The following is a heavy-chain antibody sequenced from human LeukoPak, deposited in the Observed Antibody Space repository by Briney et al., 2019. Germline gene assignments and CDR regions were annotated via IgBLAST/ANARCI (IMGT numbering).Heavy chain of an antibody. Sequence: SQTLSLTCTVSGGSISSGGYYWSWIRQPPGKGLEWIGNIYYTGNTYYNPSLKSRVTISVDTSKNQFSLNLASVTAADTAVYYCARVGVFGYCTRDSCHSPFDYWGQGTLVTVSS. J-gene: IGHJ4*02. V-gene: IGHV4-31*03. CDR3: ARVGVFGYCTRDSCHSPFDY. CDR1: GGSISSGGYY. D-gene: IGHD2-15*01. CDR2: IYYTGNT.